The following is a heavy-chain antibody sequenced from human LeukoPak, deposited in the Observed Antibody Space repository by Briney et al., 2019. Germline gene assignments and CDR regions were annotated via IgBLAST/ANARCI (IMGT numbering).Heavy chain of an antibody. CDR1: GFTLSTYN. Sequence: PGGSLRLSCAASGFTLSTYNMKWVRQAPRKGLEWVSSISTSSSYIYYADSVKGRFTISRDNARNSLYLQMNSLRAEDTAVYYCARGPTNGQAFDYWGQGTLVSVSS. CDR2: ISTSSSYI. CDR3: ARGPTNGQAFDY. V-gene: IGHV3-21*01. D-gene: IGHD2-8*01. J-gene: IGHJ4*02.